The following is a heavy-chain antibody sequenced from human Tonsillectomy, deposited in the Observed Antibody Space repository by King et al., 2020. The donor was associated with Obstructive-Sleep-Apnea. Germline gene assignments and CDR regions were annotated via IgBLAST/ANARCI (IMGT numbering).Heavy chain of an antibody. D-gene: IGHD2-15*01. J-gene: IGHJ6*02. V-gene: IGHV1-18*04. CDR1: GYIFTSYD. Sequence: QLVQSGAEVKKPGASVKVSCKASGYIFTSYDINWVRQAPGQGLEWMGWISAYNGNTNYAQKLQGRVTMTTETSTSTAYMELRSLRSDDTAVYFCARPSQGIIAAHYNYYGMDVWGQGTTVTVSS. CDR3: ARPSQGIIAAHYNYYGMDV. CDR2: ISAYNGNT.